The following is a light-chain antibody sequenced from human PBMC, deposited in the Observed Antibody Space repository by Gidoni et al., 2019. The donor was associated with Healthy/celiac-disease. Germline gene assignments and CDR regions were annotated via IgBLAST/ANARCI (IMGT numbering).Light chain of an antibody. J-gene: IGKJ1*01. CDR3: HQSSSLPGT. Sequence: IMLPQSPSFPSVTAKERVTITCRASQSISSSLHWYQQKPDQSPKLLIKYASHSISGVPSRFSGSGSGTDFTLTINSLEAEDAAAYYCHQSSSLPGTFGQGTKVEIK. CDR2: YAS. CDR1: QSISSS. V-gene: IGKV6D-21*02.